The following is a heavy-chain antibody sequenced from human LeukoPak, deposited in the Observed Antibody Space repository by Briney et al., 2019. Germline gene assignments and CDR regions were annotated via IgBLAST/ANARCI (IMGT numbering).Heavy chain of an antibody. V-gene: IGHV1-2*02. Sequence: ASVKVSCKASGYTFTSYGISWVRQAPGQGLEWMGWINPNSGGTNYAQKFQGRVTMTRDTSISTAYMELSRLRSDDTAVYYCARAYPRRVGATFYFDYWGQGTLVTVSS. D-gene: IGHD1-26*01. CDR2: INPNSGGT. CDR1: GYTFTSYG. J-gene: IGHJ4*02. CDR3: ARAYPRRVGATFYFDY.